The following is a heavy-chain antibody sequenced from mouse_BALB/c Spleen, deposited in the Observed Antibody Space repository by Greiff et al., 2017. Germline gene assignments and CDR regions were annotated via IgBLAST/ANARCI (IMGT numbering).Heavy chain of an antibody. CDR3: ARSGGNYVYWYFDV. Sequence: VQLKESGAELVKPGASVKLSCTASGFNIKDTYMHWVKQRPEQGLEWIGRIDPANGNTKYDPKFQGKATITADTSSNTAYLQLSSLTSEDTAVYYCARSGGNYVYWYFDVWGAGTTVTVSS. CDR2: IDPANGNT. D-gene: IGHD2-1*01. CDR1: GFNIKDTY. V-gene: IGHV14-3*02. J-gene: IGHJ1*01.